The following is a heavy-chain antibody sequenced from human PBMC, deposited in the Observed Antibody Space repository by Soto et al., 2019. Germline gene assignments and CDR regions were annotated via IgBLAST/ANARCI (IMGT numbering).Heavy chain of an antibody. CDR3: AKVMSYNWNYFDY. CDR1: GFTFDDYA. Sequence: EVQLVESGGGLVQPGRSLRLSCAASGFTFDDYAMHWVRQAPGKGLEWVSGISWNSGSIGYADSVKGRFTISRDNAKNSLYLQMNSLRAEDTALYYCAKVMSYNWNYFDYWGQGTLVTVSS. D-gene: IGHD1-20*01. V-gene: IGHV3-9*01. J-gene: IGHJ4*02. CDR2: ISWNSGSI.